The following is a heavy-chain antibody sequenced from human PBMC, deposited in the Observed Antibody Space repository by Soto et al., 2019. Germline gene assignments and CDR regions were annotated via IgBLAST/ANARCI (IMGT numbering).Heavy chain of an antibody. J-gene: IGHJ6*01. V-gene: IGHV3-30*18. CDR2: ISYDGSNK. CDR3: AKDLVVVVAATGLNYYYYYGMDV. CDR1: GFTFSSYG. Sequence: LRLSCAASGFTFSSYGMHWVRQAPGKGLEWVAVISYDGSNKYYADSVKGRFTISRDNSKNTLYLQMNSLRAEDTAVYYCAKDLVVVVAATGLNYYYYYGMDVWGQGTTVTVSS. D-gene: IGHD2-15*01.